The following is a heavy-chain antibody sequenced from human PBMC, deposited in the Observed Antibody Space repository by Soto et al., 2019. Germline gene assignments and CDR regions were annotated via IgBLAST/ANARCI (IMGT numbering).Heavy chain of an antibody. CDR3: ARDPGSILNYYDSSGYYPYYSDY. J-gene: IGHJ4*02. CDR1: GGTFSSYA. CDR2: IIPIFGTA. Sequence: GASVKVSCKASGGTFSSYAISWVRQAPGQGLEWMGGIIPIFGTANYAQKFQGRVTITADESTSTAYMELSSLRSEDTAVYYCARDPGSILNYYDSSGYYPYYSDYWGQGTLVTVSS. D-gene: IGHD3-22*01. V-gene: IGHV1-69*13.